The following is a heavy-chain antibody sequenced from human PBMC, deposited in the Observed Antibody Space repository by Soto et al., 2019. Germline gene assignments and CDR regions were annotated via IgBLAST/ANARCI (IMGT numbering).Heavy chain of an antibody. CDR1: GGTFSSYA. V-gene: IGHV1-69*01. CDR2: IIPIFGTA. Sequence: VQLVQSGAEVKKPGSSVKVSCKASGGTFSSYAISWVRQAPGQGLEWMGGIIPIFGTANYAQKFQGRVTITADESTSTAYMELSSLRSEDTAVYYCARTSAYCSGGSCPFDYWGQGTLVTVSS. J-gene: IGHJ4*02. D-gene: IGHD2-15*01. CDR3: ARTSAYCSGGSCPFDY.